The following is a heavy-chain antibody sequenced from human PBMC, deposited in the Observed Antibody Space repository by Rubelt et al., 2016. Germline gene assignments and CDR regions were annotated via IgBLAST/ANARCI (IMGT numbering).Heavy chain of an antibody. CDR3: ARFAIGGHSSGYLFDY. CDR1: GYTFTGYY. J-gene: IGHJ4*02. Sequence: QVQLVQSGAEVKKPGASVKVSCKASGYTFTGYYMHWVRQAPGQGLEWMGWIKPNSGGTNYAQKVQGRVTMTRDTSISTAYMELSRLRSDDTAVYYCARFAIGGHSSGYLFDYWGQGTLVTVSS. D-gene: IGHD3-22*01. CDR2: IKPNSGGT. V-gene: IGHV1-2*02.